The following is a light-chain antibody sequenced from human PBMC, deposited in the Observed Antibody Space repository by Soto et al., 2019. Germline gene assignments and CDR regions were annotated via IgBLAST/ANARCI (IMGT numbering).Light chain of an antibody. V-gene: IGKV1-16*01. Sequence: EIQMTQSPSTLSVSLGDRVTLSCRASQDVGSSLVWFQQKPGQAPKSLIYAASTLQVGVPSRFSSSGSGTDFILTISSLQPEDFATYYCQQYNSYPLTFGQGTKVEIK. CDR2: AAS. J-gene: IGKJ1*01. CDR3: QQYNSYPLT. CDR1: QDVGSS.